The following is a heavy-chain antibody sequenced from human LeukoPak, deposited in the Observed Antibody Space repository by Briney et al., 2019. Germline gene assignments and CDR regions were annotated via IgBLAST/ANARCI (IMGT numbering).Heavy chain of an antibody. D-gene: IGHD6-6*01. CDR1: GFTFSSYV. Sequence: GGSLRLSCAASGFTFSSYVMHWVRQAPGKGLEWVAVTSYDGSNKYYADSVKGRFTISRDNSKNTLYLQMNSLRAEDTAVYYCAKSGAGGIAARYSSYYHYMDVWGKGTTVTVSS. CDR3: AKSGAGGIAARYSSYYHYMDV. CDR2: TSYDGSNK. V-gene: IGHV3-30*18. J-gene: IGHJ6*03.